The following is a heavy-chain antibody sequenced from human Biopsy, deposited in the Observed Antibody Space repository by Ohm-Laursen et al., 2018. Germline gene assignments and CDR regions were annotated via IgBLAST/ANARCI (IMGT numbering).Heavy chain of an antibody. D-gene: IGHD6-19*01. J-gene: IGHJ4*02. V-gene: IGHV4-61*01. CDR1: GDSLSSGPDN. CDR2: IYSGGNT. CDR3: ARGRRTSGWPYFDS. Sequence: PGTLSLTCTVSGDSLSSGPDNWSWIRQPPGQGLEYIGFIYSGGNTNYNPSLQNRVTMSVDTSKNQFSLKLSSVIAADTAVYYCARGRRTSGWPYFDSWGQGTLVTVSS.